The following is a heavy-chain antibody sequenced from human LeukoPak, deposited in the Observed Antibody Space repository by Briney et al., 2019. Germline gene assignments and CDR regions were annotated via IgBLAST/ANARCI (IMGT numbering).Heavy chain of an antibody. CDR3: ARETAYDFWSGYDV. D-gene: IGHD3-3*01. V-gene: IGHV3-72*01. CDR2: TRNKANSYTT. Sequence: GGSLRLSCAASGFTFSDHYMDWVRQAPGKGLEWVGRTRNKANSYTTEYAASVKGGFTISRDDSKNSLYLQMNSLKTEDTAVYYCARETAYDFWSGYDVWGKGTTVTVSS. J-gene: IGHJ6*04. CDR1: GFTFSDHY.